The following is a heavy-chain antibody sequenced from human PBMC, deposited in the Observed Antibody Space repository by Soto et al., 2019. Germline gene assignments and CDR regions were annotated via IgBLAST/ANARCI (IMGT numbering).Heavy chain of an antibody. J-gene: IGHJ4*02. CDR3: ARAGGTAMVPAFDY. Sequence: SETLSLTCTVSGGSISSCDYYWSWIRQPPGKGLEWIGYIYYSGSTYYNPSLKSRVTISVDTSKNQFSLKLSSVTAADTAVYYCARAGGTAMVPAFDYWGQGTLVTVS. CDR2: IYYSGST. D-gene: IGHD5-18*01. CDR1: GGSISSCDYY. V-gene: IGHV4-30-4*01.